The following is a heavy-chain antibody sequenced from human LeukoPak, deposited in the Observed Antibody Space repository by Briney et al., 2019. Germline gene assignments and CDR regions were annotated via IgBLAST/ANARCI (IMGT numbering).Heavy chain of an antibody. CDR3: AHSSFDILTGPFDY. D-gene: IGHD3-9*01. CDR1: GFSLSSSGVA. J-gene: IGHJ4*02. V-gene: IGHV2-5*05. CDR2: IYWHDDK. Sequence: SGPTLVKPTQTLTLTCTFSGFSLSSSGVAVGWIRQPPGKALAWLALIYWHDDKRYGQSLKSRLTITKDTSKNQVVLTMSNMDPVDTATYYCAHSSFDILTGPFDYWGQGTPVTVSS.